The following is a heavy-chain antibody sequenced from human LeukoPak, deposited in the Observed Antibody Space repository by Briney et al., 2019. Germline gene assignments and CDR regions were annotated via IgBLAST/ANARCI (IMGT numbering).Heavy chain of an antibody. V-gene: IGHV1-2*02. CDR2: INLNSGGT. Sequence: ASVKVSCKASGYTFTGYYMHWVRQAPGQGLEWMGWINLNSGGTNYAQKFQGRVTMPRDTSISTAYMELSRLRSDDTAVYYCAREHSKRMPGSRSSSWFDPWGQGTLVTVSS. CDR1: GYTFTGYY. J-gene: IGHJ5*02. D-gene: IGHD6-6*01. CDR3: AREHSKRMPGSRSSSWFDP.